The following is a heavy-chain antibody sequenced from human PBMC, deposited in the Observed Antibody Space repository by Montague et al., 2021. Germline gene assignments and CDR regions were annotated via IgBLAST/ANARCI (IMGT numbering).Heavy chain of an antibody. D-gene: IGHD3-10*01. V-gene: IGHV4-34*01. J-gene: IGHJ6*03. CDR2: INHSGST. CDR1: GGSFSGYY. CDR3: ARRGGTMVRGVKGYMDV. Sequence: SETLSLTCAVYGGSFSGYYWSWIRQPPGKGLEWIGEINHSGSTNYNPSLKSRVTISVDTSKNQFSLKLSSVTAADTAVHYCARRGGTMVRGVKGYMDVWGKGTTVTVSS.